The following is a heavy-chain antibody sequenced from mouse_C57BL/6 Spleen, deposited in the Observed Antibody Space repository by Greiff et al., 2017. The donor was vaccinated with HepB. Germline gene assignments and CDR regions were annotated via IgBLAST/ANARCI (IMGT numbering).Heavy chain of an antibody. Sequence: DVKLVESGGDLVKPGGSLKLSCAASGFTFSSYGMSWVRQTPDKRLEWVATISSGGSYTYYPDSVKGRFTISRDNAKNNLYLQSSSLKSEDTAMYYCARHGSNYPFAYWGQGTLVTVSA. V-gene: IGHV5-6*02. J-gene: IGHJ3*01. CDR2: ISSGGSYT. D-gene: IGHD2-5*01. CDR3: ARHGSNYPFAY. CDR1: GFTFSSYG.